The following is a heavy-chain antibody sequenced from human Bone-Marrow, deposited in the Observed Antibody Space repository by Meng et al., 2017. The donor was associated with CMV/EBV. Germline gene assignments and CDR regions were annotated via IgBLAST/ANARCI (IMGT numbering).Heavy chain of an antibody. J-gene: IGHJ4*02. V-gene: IGHV3-48*04. CDR3: ARGPRGQPTPGDY. CDR1: GFTFSSYS. Sequence: GESLKISCAASGFTFSSYSMNWVRQAPGKGLEWVSYISSSSSTIYYADSVKGRFTISRNNAKNSLYLQMNSLRAEDTAVFYWARGPRGQPTPGDYWGQGTLVTVSS. CDR2: ISSSSSTI. D-gene: IGHD3-10*01.